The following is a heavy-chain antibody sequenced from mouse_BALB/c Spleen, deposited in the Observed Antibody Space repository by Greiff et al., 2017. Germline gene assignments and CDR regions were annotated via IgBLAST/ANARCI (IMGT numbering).Heavy chain of an antibody. J-gene: IGHJ3*01. CDR2: ISDGGSYT. CDR1: GFTFSDYY. Sequence: EVKLVESGGGLVKPGGSLKLSCAASGFTFSDYYMYWVRQTPEKRLEWVATISDGGSYTYYPDSVKGRFTISRDNARNILYLQMSSLRSEDTAMYYCARGYDGYPSFAYWGQGTLVTVSA. D-gene: IGHD2-3*01. CDR3: ARGYDGYPSFAY. V-gene: IGHV5-4*02.